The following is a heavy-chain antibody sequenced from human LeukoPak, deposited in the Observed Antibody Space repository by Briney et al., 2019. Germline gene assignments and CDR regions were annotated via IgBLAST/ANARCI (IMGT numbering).Heavy chain of an antibody. Sequence: PGGSLRLSCAASGFTFSSYWMHWVRQAPGKWLVWVSRINSDGSSTSYADSVKGRFTISRDNAKNTLYLQMNSLRAEDTAVYYCASGGYGAFDIWGQGTMVTVSS. CDR3: ASGGYGAFDI. CDR2: INSDGSST. D-gene: IGHD6-13*01. V-gene: IGHV3-74*01. CDR1: GFTFSSYW. J-gene: IGHJ3*02.